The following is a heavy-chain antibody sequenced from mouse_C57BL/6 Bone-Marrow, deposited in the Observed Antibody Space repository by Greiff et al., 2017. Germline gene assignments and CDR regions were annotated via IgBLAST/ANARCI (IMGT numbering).Heavy chain of an antibody. J-gene: IGHJ2*01. CDR1: GYSITSGYY. CDR3: ASGGLLRYYFDY. V-gene: IGHV3-6*01. Sequence: VQLKESGPGLVKPSQSLSLTCSVTGYSITSGYYWNWIRQFPGNKLEWMGYISYDGSNNYNPSLKNRISITRDTSKNQFFLKLNSVTTEDTATYYCASGGLLRYYFDYWGQGTTLTVSS. CDR2: ISYDGSN. D-gene: IGHD2-3*01.